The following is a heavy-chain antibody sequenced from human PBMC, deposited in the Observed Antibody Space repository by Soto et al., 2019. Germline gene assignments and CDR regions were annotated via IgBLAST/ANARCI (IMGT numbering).Heavy chain of an antibody. V-gene: IGHV3-15*01. Sequence: PGGSLRLSCAASGFTFSNAWMSWVRQAPGKGLEWVGRIKSKTDGGTTDYAAPVKGRFTISRDDSKNTLYLQMNSLKTEDTAVYYCTTETYYYDSSGPEYYYYGMDVWGQGTTVTVS. J-gene: IGHJ6*02. CDR2: IKSKTDGGTT. CDR3: TTETYYYDSSGPEYYYYGMDV. CDR1: GFTFSNAW. D-gene: IGHD3-22*01.